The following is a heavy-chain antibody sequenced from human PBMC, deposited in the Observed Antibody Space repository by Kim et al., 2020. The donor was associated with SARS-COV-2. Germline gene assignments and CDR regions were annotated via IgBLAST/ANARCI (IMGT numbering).Heavy chain of an antibody. V-gene: IGHV3-74*01. Sequence: GGSLRLSCAASGFTFSRYWMHWVRQPPGKGLVWVSRIYSDGSGTSYVDSVKGRFTISRDNAKNTLYLQMNSVRAEDTALYYCARRAVDSSGTYYFDYWGQGTLLTVSS. CDR1: GFTFSRYW. D-gene: IGHD3-22*01. J-gene: IGHJ4*02. CDR3: ARRAVDSSGTYYFDY. CDR2: IYSDGSGT.